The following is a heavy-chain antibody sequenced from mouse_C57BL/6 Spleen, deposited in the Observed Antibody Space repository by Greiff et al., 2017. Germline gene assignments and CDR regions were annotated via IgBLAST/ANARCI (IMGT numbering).Heavy chain of an antibody. CDR2: IRLKSDNYAT. CDR1: GFTFSNYW. D-gene: IGHD2-2*01. V-gene: IGHV6-3*01. CDR3: TGEGYYWYFDV. J-gene: IGHJ1*03. Sequence: DVKLQESGGGLVQPGGSMKLSCVASGFTFSNYWMNWVRQSPEKGLEWVAQIRLKSDNYATNYAESVKGRFTISRDDSKSSVYLQMNNLRAEDTGIYYCTGEGYYWYFDVWGTGTTVTVSS.